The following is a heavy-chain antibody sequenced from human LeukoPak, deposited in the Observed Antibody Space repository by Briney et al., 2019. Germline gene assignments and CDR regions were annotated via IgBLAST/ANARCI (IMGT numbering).Heavy chain of an antibody. J-gene: IGHJ4*02. V-gene: IGHV4-34*01. Sequence: SETLSLTCAVYGGSFSGYYWSWIRQPPGKGLEWIGEINHSGSTNYNPSLKGRVTISVDTSKNQFSLKLSSVTAADTAVYYCARGGVRYFDWLPFDYWGQGTLVTVSS. CDR2: INHSGST. D-gene: IGHD3-9*01. CDR3: ARGGVRYFDWLPFDY. CDR1: GGSFSGYY.